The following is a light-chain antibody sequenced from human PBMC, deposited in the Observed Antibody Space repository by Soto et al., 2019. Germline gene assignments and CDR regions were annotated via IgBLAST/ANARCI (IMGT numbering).Light chain of an antibody. V-gene: IGKV3D-15*01. Sequence: EIVMTQSPGTLSVSPGERATLSCRASESISSKLAWYQQKPGQAPRLLKYGASTRATGIPARFSGSGSGTEFTLTISSLQSEDSAVYYCQQYNKWPLTFGGGTKVDIK. J-gene: IGKJ4*01. CDR3: QQYNKWPLT. CDR1: ESISSK. CDR2: GAS.